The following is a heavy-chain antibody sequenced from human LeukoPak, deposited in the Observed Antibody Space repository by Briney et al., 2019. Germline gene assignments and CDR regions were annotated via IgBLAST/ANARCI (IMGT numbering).Heavy chain of an antibody. D-gene: IGHD3-22*01. CDR3: AKVGNYYDSSGTTSGAFDI. V-gene: IGHV3-30*02. Sequence: PGGSLRLSCAASGFTFSSYGMHWVRQAPGKGLEWVAFIRYDGSNKYYADSVKGRFTISRDNSKNTRYLQMNSLRAEDTAVYYCAKVGNYYDSSGTTSGAFDIWGQGTMVTVSS. CDR1: GFTFSSYG. CDR2: IRYDGSNK. J-gene: IGHJ3*02.